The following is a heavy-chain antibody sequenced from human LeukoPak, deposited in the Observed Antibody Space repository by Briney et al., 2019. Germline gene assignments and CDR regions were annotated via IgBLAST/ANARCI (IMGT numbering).Heavy chain of an antibody. CDR1: GGSFSGYY. CDR2: INHSGST. J-gene: IGHJ4*02. Sequence: SETLSLTCAVYGGSFSGYYWRWIRQPPGKGLEWVGEINHSGSTNYNPSLKSGVTISVDKSKNQFSLKLSYVTAADTAEYYCARCRISRYGSGRRSGVIDYWGQGTLVTVSS. V-gene: IGHV4-34*01. D-gene: IGHD3-10*01. CDR3: ARCRISRYGSGRRSGVIDY.